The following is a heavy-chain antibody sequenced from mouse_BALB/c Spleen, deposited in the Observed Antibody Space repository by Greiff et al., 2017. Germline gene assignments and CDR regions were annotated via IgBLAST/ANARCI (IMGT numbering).Heavy chain of an antibody. CDR2: IWTGGGT. D-gene: IGHD2-1*01. CDR1: GFSLTSYY. Sequence: QVQLQQSGPGLVAPSQSLSITCTVSGFSLTSYYISWIRQPPGKGLEWLGVIWTGGGTNYNSAFMSRLSISKDNSKSQVFLKMNSLQTDDTAIYYCVRGKNLFGDGNPYYAMDYWGQGTSVTVSS. V-gene: IGHV2-9-2*01. J-gene: IGHJ4*01. CDR3: VRGKNLFGDGNPYYAMDY.